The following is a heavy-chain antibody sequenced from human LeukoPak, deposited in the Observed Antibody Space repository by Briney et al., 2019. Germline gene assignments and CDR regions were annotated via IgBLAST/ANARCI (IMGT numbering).Heavy chain of an antibody. J-gene: IGHJ4*02. CDR1: GYSISSGYY. Sequence: ASETLSLTCTVSGYSISSGYYWGWIRQPPGKGLEWIGSIYHSGSTYYNPSLKSRVTISVDTSKNQFSLKLSSVTAADAAVHYCATWLQSMGNFDYWGQGALVTVSS. CDR2: IYHSGST. CDR3: ATWLQSMGNFDY. V-gene: IGHV4-38-2*02. D-gene: IGHD5-24*01.